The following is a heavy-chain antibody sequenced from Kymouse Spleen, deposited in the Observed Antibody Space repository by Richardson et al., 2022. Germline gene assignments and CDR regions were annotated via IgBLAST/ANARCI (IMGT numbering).Heavy chain of an antibody. D-gene: IGHD6-19*01. CDR1: GGSFSGYY. J-gene: IGHJ4*02. CDR2: INHSGST. Sequence: QVQLQQWGAGLLKPSETLSLTCAVYGGSFSGYYWSWIRQPPGKGLEWIGEINHSGSTNYNPSLKSRVTISVDTSKNQFSLKLSSVTAADTAVYYCAAGYSSGWYYFDYWGQGTLVTVSS. CDR3: AAGYSSGWYYFDY. V-gene: IGHV4-34*01.